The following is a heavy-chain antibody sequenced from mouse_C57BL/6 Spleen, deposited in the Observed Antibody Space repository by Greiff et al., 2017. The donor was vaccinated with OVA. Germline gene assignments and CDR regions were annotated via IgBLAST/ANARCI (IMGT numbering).Heavy chain of an antibody. V-gene: IGHV5-16*01. CDR3: ARDRYYYGSSYDWYFDV. J-gene: IGHJ1*03. D-gene: IGHD1-1*01. CDR1: GFTFSDYY. Sequence: EVQRVESEGGLVQPGSSMKLSCTASGFTFSDYYMAWVRQVPEKGLEWVANINYDGSSTYYLDSLKSRFIISRDNAKNIRYLQMSSLKSEDTATYYCARDRYYYGSSYDWYFDVWGTGTTVTVSS. CDR2: INYDGSST.